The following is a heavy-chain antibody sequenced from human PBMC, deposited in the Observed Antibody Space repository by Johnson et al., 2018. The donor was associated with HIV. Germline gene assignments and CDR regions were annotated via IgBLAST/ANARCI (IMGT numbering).Heavy chain of an antibody. CDR3: TTGLYWNDAFDI. V-gene: IGHV3-53*01. CDR2: IYSGGST. J-gene: IGHJ3*02. CDR1: EFTVSSNY. Sequence: VQLVESGGGLIQPGGSLRLSCAASEFTVSSNYMSWVRQAPGKGLEWVSVIYSGGSTYYADSVKGRFTISRDASKNTLYLQMSSLKTEDTAVYYCTTGLYWNDAFDIWGQGTMVTVSS. D-gene: IGHD1-1*01.